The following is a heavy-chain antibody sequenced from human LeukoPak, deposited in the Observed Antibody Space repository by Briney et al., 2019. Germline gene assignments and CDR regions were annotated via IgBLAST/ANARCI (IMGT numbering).Heavy chain of an antibody. CDR2: IYYSGST. D-gene: IGHD3-22*01. J-gene: IGHJ4*02. V-gene: IGHV4-31*03. CDR1: GGSISSGGYY. Sequence: SETLSLTCTVSGGSISSGGYYWSWIRQHPGKGLEWIGYIYYSGSTYYNPSLKSRVTISVDTSKNQFSLKLSSVTAADTAVYYCARATVDYYDSSGYYYFDYWGQGTLVTVPS. CDR3: ARATVDYYDSSGYYYFDY.